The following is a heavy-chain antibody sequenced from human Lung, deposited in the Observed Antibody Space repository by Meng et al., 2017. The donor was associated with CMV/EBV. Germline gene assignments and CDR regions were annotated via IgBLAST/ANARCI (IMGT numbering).Heavy chain of an antibody. Sequence: GEXXTISCAASGFPFSRHWMSWVRQAPGKGLEWVANINQDESEKYYVDSVKGRFTISRDNAKNSLYLQMNSLRAEDTAVFYCARGFWNPYYEDTHDFWGQGILVTSPQ. V-gene: IGHV3-7*04. J-gene: IGHJ4*02. CDR2: INQDESEK. CDR1: GFPFSRHW. CDR3: ARGFWNPYYEDTHDF. D-gene: IGHD3-3*01.